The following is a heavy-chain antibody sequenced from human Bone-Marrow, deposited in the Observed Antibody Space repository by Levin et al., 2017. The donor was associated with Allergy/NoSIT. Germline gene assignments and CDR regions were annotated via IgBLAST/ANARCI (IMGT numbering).Heavy chain of an antibody. CDR3: TKDLSGPRDY. CDR2: LNEDGSIT. CDR1: GFTFRNYW. D-gene: IGHD3-3*01. V-gene: IGHV3-74*01. Sequence: GGSLRLSCAASGFTFRNYWMHWVRQVPGKGLVWVSRLNEDGSITSYADSVKGRFTISRDNAKNTLYLQMDSLRAEDTAVYYCTKDLSGPRDYWGQGTLVTVSS. J-gene: IGHJ4*02.